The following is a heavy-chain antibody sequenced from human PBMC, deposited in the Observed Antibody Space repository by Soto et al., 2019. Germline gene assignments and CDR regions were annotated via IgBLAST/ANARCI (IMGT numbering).Heavy chain of an antibody. CDR1: GLTFSSYG. J-gene: IGHJ4*02. D-gene: IGHD3-22*01. CDR2: ILYDGSNK. Sequence: GGSRRLSCAASGLTFSSYGMHWVRQAPGKGLEWVAVILYDGSNKYYADSVKGRFTISRDNSKNTLYLKMNSLRAEDTAVYYCAREGDYYDSSGYDYFFDYWGQGTLVTVSS. V-gene: IGHV3-33*01. CDR3: AREGDYYDSSGYDYFFDY.